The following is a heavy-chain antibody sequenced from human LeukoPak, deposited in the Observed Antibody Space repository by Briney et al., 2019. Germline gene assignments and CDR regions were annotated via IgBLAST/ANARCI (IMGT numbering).Heavy chain of an antibody. J-gene: IGHJ4*02. Sequence: SETLSLTCTVSGDSFSSYHWSWLRQPPGKGLEWIGYISSSGSTSHNPSLKSRVTISVDTSKNQFSLKLTSVTAADTAVYYCARVGRGDHTWGSYYCDHWGQGTLVSVSS. CDR3: ARVGRGDHTWGSYYCDH. D-gene: IGHD3-16*01. CDR2: ISSSGST. V-gene: IGHV4-59*01. CDR1: GDSFSSYH.